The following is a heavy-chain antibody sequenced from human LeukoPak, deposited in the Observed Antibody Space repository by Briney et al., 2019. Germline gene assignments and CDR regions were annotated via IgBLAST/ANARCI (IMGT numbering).Heavy chain of an antibody. J-gene: IGHJ4*02. CDR3: VRVFLESLTAGYFDH. D-gene: IGHD3-3*01. CDR2: ISYDGRQK. V-gene: IGHV3-30*04. Sequence: GGSLRLSCAASGFTFSSYAMSWVRQAPGKGLEWVAVISYDGRQKYYADSVKGRFTISRDNSKDTVYLQMNSLRDEDSATYYCVRVFLESLTAGYFDHWGQGTLVTVSP. CDR1: GFTFSSYA.